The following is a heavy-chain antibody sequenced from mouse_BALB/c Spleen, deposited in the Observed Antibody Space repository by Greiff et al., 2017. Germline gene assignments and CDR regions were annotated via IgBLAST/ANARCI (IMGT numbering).Heavy chain of an antibody. CDR1: GYAFTNYL. Sequence: QVQLKQSGAELVRPGTSVKVSCKASGYAFTNYLIEWVKQRPGQGLEWIGVINPGSGGTNYNEKFKGKATLTADKSSSTAYMQLSSLTSDDSAVYFCAREDYRYYFDYWGQGTTLTVSS. CDR3: AREDYRYYFDY. D-gene: IGHD2-14*01. CDR2: INPGSGGT. V-gene: IGHV1-54*03. J-gene: IGHJ2*01.